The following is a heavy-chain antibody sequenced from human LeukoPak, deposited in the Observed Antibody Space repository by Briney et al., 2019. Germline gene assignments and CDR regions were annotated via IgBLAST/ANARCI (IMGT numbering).Heavy chain of an antibody. CDR3: ARDLVSGTPLDC. CDR2: ISSSGSTI. CDR1: GFTFSDYY. D-gene: IGHD1-7*01. J-gene: IGHJ4*02. Sequence: GGSLRLSCAASGFTFSDYYMSWIRQAPVKGLEWVSYISSSGSTIYYADSVKGRFTISRDNAKNTLYLQMNSLRAEDTAVYYCARDLVSGTPLDCRGQGTLVTVSS. V-gene: IGHV3-11*04.